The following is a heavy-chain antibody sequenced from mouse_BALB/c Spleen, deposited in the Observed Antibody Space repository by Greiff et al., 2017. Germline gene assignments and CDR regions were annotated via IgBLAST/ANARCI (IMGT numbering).Heavy chain of an antibody. CDR1: GFTFSSYT. V-gene: IGHV5-6-4*01. Sequence: EVQLVESGGGLVKPGGSLKLSCAASGFTFSSYTMSWVRQTPGKRLEWVATISSGGSYTYYPDSVKGRFTISRDNAKNTLYLQMSSLKSEDTAMYYCTRGTYITTVVATRMDYWGQGTSVTVSS. CDR2: ISSGGSYT. D-gene: IGHD1-1*01. CDR3: TRGTYITTVVATRMDY. J-gene: IGHJ4*01.